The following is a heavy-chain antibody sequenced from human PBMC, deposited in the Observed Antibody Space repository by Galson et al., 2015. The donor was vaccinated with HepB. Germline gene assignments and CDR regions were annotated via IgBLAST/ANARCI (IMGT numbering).Heavy chain of an antibody. CDR2: IIPILGIA. Sequence: SVKVSCKASGGTFSSYTISWVRQAPGQGLEWMGRIIPILGIANYAQKFQGRVTITADKSTSTAYMELSSLRSEDTAVYYCARVGPTGPPYFDYWGQGTLVTVSS. V-gene: IGHV1-69*02. D-gene: IGHD1-26*01. J-gene: IGHJ4*02. CDR3: ARVGPTGPPYFDY. CDR1: GGTFSSYT.